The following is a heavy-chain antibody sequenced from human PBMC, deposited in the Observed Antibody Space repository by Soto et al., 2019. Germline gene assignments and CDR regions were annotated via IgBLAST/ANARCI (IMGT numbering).Heavy chain of an antibody. D-gene: IGHD6-6*01. Sequence: QVQLVQSGAEVKKPGSSVKVSCKASGGTFSSYAISWVRQAPGQGLEWMGGIIPIFGTANYAQKFQGRVTSTADESTSTAYMELSSLRSEVTAVYYCARSLWSYSSSSYHFDYWGQGTLVTVSS. V-gene: IGHV1-69*01. CDR3: ARSLWSYSSSSYHFDY. CDR2: IIPIFGTA. J-gene: IGHJ4*02. CDR1: GGTFSSYA.